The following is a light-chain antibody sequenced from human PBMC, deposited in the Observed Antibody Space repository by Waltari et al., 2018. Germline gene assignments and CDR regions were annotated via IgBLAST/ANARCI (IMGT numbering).Light chain of an antibody. CDR2: EVN. J-gene: IGLJ2*01. V-gene: IGLV2-23*02. Sequence: QSALTQPASVSGSPGQAITIPCTGTSSDVDLSNLSSRYQQHPGKAPKLTIYEVNKRPSGVSNRFSGSKSGNTASLTISGLQAEDEAHYYCCSYAGSSTFVFGGGTKLTVL. CDR3: CSYAGSSTFV. CDR1: SSDVDLSNL.